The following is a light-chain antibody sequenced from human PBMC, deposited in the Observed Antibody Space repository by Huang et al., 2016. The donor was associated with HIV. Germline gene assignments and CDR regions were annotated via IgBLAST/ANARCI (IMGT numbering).Light chain of an antibody. CDR2: GAT. CDR1: QRVGNK. V-gene: IGKV3D-15*01. Sequence: EIVMTQSPDTLSVSPGERATRSCRASQRVGNKLAWYQDKPGQAPRLLIYGATTRANGIPARFSVGGSGTEFTLSISSLQSEDFAVYYCQQYDNWPQTFGQGTRVEIK. CDR3: QQYDNWPQT. J-gene: IGKJ1*01.